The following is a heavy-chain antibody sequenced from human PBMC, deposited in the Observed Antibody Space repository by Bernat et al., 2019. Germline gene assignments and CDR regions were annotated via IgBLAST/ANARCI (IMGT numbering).Heavy chain of an antibody. CDR2: IYYSGST. D-gene: IGHD3-3*01. V-gene: IGHV4-31*03. J-gene: IGHJ4*02. CDR3: AKGRPWSGYYAGGGGSFDY. Sequence: QVQLQESGPGLVKPSQTLSLTCTVSGGSISSGGYYWSWIRQHPGKGLEWIGYIYYSGSTYYNPSLKSRVTISVDTSKNQFSLKLSSVTAADTAVYYCAKGRPWSGYYAGGGGSFDYWGQGTLVTVSS. CDR1: GGSISSGGYY.